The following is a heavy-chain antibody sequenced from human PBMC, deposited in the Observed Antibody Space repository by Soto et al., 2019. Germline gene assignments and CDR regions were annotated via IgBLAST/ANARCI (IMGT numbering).Heavy chain of an antibody. J-gene: IGHJ4*02. Sequence: GGSLRLSCAASGFTFSSYSMNWVRQAPGKGLEWVSSISSSSGHIYYADSLKGRFTISRDNAKDSLYLQMNSLRAEDTAVYYCTRHWLATREFDYWGQGTLVTVSS. V-gene: IGHV3-21*01. CDR1: GFTFSSYS. CDR2: ISSSSGHI. CDR3: TRHWLATREFDY. D-gene: IGHD1-26*01.